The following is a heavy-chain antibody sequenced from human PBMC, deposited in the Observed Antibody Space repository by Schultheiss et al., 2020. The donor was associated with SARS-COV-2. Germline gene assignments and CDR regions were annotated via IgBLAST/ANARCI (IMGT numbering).Heavy chain of an antibody. D-gene: IGHD5-12*01. CDR3: ARRTSDSGYDVIDY. J-gene: IGHJ4*02. CDR1: GGSLSRNTYY. V-gene: IGHV4-39*01. CDR2: IYYTGIT. Sequence: SETLSLTCTVSGGSLSRNTYYWAWIRQPQGRELEYIGNIYYTGITNYNLSLKSRLSMSVDTSKNQFSLSLSSVTGTDTAVYYCARRTSDSGYDVIDYWGQGTLVTVSS.